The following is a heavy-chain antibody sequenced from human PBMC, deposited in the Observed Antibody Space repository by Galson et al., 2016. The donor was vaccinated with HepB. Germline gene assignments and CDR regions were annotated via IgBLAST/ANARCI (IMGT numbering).Heavy chain of an antibody. CDR3: ARDTDSGSRADW. CDR2: IYSAGDT. J-gene: IGHJ4*02. V-gene: IGHV3-53*01. Sequence: SLRLSCAASGFTVSDNYMSWVRQAPGKGLEWVSIIYSAGDTYYADSVKGRFTVSRDDSKNILHLQMNSLRPEDTAVYYCARDTDSGSRADWWGQGALVTVSS. CDR1: GFTVSDNY. D-gene: IGHD6-25*01.